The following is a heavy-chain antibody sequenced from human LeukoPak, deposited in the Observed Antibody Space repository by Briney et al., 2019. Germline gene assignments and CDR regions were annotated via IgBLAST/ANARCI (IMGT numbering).Heavy chain of an antibody. D-gene: IGHD2-15*01. CDR1: GFTFSSYS. CDR2: ISSSSSYI. J-gene: IGHJ4*02. V-gene: IGHV3-21*01. CDR3: ARDRGRAYCSGGSCYSSLPDYYPDY. Sequence: GGSLRLSCAASGFTFSSYSMYWVRQAPRQGLEWVSSISSSSSYIYYADSVKGRFTISRDNAKNSLYLQMNSLRAEDTAVYYCARDRGRAYCSGGSCYSSLPDYYPDYWGQGTLVTVSS.